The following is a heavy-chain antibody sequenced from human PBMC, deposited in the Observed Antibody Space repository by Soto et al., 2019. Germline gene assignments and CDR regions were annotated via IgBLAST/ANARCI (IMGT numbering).Heavy chain of an antibody. CDR1: GESIATGAFY. CDR3: AREGDYRTWFEP. Sequence: PSETLSLTCTVSGESIATGAFYWSWIRLQSGKGPEWIGSIFYAGDTYYNPSLKSRVEISLDGSQNQFSLNLRSVTAADTAVYYCAREGDYRTWFEPWGPGTL. D-gene: IGHD4-17*01. V-gene: IGHV4-31*03. CDR2: IFYAGDT. J-gene: IGHJ5*02.